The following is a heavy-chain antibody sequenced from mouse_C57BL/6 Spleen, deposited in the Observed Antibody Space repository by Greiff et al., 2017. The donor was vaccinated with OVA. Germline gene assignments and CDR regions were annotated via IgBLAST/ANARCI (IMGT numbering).Heavy chain of an antibody. Sequence: QVQLQQPGAELVKPGASVKMSCKASGYTFTSYLITWVKQRPGHGLAWICAIYPGSGSTHYNEKFKSKATLTLDTSSSTAYMQLSSLTSEDSAVYYCARSSDFWDYWGQGTTLTVSS. CDR3: ARSSDFWDY. D-gene: IGHD2-13*01. CDR2: IYPGSGST. CDR1: GYTFTSYL. J-gene: IGHJ2*01. V-gene: IGHV1-55*01.